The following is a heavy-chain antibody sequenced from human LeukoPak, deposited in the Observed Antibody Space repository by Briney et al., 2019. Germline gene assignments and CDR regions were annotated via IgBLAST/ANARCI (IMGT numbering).Heavy chain of an antibody. CDR3: AKDLAIFGVVITPPKPPFDP. CDR1: GFTFSSYA. CDR2: ISGSGGST. D-gene: IGHD3-3*01. V-gene: IGHV3-23*01. J-gene: IGHJ5*02. Sequence: GGSLRLSCAASGFTFSSYAMSWVRQAPGKGLEWVSAISGSGGSTYYADSVKGRFTISRDNSKNTLYLQMNSLRAEDTAVYYCAKDLAIFGVVITPPKPPFDPWGQGTLVTVSS.